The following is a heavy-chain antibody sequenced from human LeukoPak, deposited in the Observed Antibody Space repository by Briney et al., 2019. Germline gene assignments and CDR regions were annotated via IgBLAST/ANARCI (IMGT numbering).Heavy chain of an antibody. D-gene: IGHD2-8*01. J-gene: IGHJ4*02. CDR3: ARGDIVLMVYASAPLDY. CDR1: GFTFSSYA. V-gene: IGHV3-30*01. CDR2: ISYDGSNK. Sequence: GGSLRLSCAASGFTFSSYAMHWVRQAPGKGLEWVAVISYDGSNKYYAASVKGRFTISRDNSKNTLYLQMNSLRAEDTALYYCARGDIVLMVYASAPLDYWGQGTLVTVSS.